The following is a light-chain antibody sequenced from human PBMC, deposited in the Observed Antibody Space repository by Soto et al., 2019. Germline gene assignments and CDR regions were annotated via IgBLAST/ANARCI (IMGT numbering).Light chain of an antibody. CDR1: QSIGKW. CDR2: DAS. Sequence: DIQMTQSPSTLSASVGDRVTITCRASQSIGKWLAWYQQKPGKAPNLLISDASRLESGVPSRFRGRGSGTNFTLAISSLQPDDFATYYCHQYDSDRTFGQGTKV. J-gene: IGKJ1*01. CDR3: HQYDSDRT. V-gene: IGKV1-5*01.